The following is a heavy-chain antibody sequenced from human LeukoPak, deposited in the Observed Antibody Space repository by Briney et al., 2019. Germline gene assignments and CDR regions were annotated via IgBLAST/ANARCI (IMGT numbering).Heavy chain of an antibody. J-gene: IGHJ4*02. D-gene: IGHD5-12*01. CDR2: IYYSGST. Sequence: AETLSLTCTVSGGSISSSSYYWGWIRQPPGKGLEWIGSIYYSGSTYYNPSLKSRVTISVDTSKNQFSLKLSSVTAADTAVYYCANTWPRGYDYWGQGTMVTVSS. CDR1: GGSISSSSYY. CDR3: ANTWPRGYDY. V-gene: IGHV4-39*07.